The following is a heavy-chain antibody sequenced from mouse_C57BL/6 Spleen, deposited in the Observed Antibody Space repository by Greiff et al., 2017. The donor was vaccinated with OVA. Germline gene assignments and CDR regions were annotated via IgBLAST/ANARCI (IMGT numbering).Heavy chain of an antibody. CDR3: ARGPYGSSYLAY. CDR1: GYTFTDYY. D-gene: IGHD1-1*01. V-gene: IGHV1-26*01. Sequence: EVQLQQSGPELVKPGASVKISCKASGYTFTDYYMNWVKQSHGKSLEWIGDINPNNGGTSYNQKFKGKATLTVDKSSSTAYMELRSLTSEDSAVYYCARGPYGSSYLAYWGQGTLVTVSA. CDR2: INPNNGGT. J-gene: IGHJ3*01.